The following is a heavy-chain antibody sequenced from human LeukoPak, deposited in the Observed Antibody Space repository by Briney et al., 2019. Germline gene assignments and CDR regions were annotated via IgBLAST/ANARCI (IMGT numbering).Heavy chain of an antibody. CDR1: GFTFSSYA. V-gene: IGHV3-30-3*01. CDR2: ISYDGSNK. D-gene: IGHD6-19*01. J-gene: IGHJ3*02. CDR3: ARGRSSGWPLGAFDI. Sequence: PGGSLRLSCAASGFTFSSYAMHWVRQAPGKGLEWVAVISYDGSNKYYADSVKGRFTISRDNSKNTLYLQMNSLRAEDTAVYYCARGRSSGWPLGAFDIWGQGTMVTVSS.